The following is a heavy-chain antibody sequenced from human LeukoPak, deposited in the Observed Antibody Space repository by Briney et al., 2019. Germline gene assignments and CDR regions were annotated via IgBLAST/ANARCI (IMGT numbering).Heavy chain of an antibody. CDR2: IYYSGST. CDR3: ARSGQLVRSPPDY. D-gene: IGHD6-13*01. J-gene: IGHJ4*02. Sequence: SETLSLTCTVSGGSISSSSYYWGWIRQPPGKGLEWIGSIYYSGSTYYNPSLKSRVTISVDTSKNQFSLKLSSVTALDTAVYYCARSGQLVRSPPDYWGQGTLVTVSS. CDR1: GGSISSSSYY. V-gene: IGHV4-39*07.